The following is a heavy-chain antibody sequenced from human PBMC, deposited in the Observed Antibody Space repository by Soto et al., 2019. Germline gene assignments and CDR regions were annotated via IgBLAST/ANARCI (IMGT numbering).Heavy chain of an antibody. CDR2: IYYSGST. J-gene: IGHJ6*02. D-gene: IGHD3-10*01. CDR1: GGSISSGGYY. V-gene: IGHV4-31*03. CDR3: ARDGPYGSGKDYYYYGMDV. Sequence: KPSETLSLTCTVSGGSISSGGYYWSWIRQHPGKGLEWIGYIYYSGSTYYNPSLKSRVTISVDTSKNQFSLKLSSVTAADTAVYYCARDGPYGSGKDYYYYGMDVWGQGTTVTVSS.